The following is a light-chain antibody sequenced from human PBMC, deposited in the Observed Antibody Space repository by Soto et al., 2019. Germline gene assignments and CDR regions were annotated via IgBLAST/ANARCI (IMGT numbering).Light chain of an antibody. J-gene: IGKJ1*01. CDR1: QSVSSY. Sequence: EILLTQSPATLSLSPGERATLSCRASQSVSSYLAWYQQKPGQAPRLLIFGASNRATGIPARFSGSGSGTDFTLTINSLEPDDFAVYYCQQRDSWPITFGQGTKVDIK. CDR3: QQRDSWPIT. CDR2: GAS. V-gene: IGKV3-11*01.